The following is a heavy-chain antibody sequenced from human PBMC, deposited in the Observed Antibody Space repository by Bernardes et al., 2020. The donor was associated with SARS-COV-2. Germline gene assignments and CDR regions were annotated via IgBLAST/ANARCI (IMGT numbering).Heavy chain of an antibody. CDR1: GFTFDNYA. D-gene: IGHD3-3*01. CDR3: GKDLFHDFWSGQFDL. Sequence: GGSLRLSCAASGFTFDNYAMHWVRQTPGKGLEWVSGISKNGGSIAYGDSVKGRFITSRDNAKNSLYLQMNSLRAEDTAFYYCGKDLFHDFWSGQFDLRGQGTLVTVSS. CDR2: ISKNGGSI. J-gene: IGHJ4*02. V-gene: IGHV3-9*01.